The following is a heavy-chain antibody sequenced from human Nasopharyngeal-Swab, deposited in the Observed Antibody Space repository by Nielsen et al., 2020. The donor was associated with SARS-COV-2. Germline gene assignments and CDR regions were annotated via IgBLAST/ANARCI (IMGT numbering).Heavy chain of an antibody. Sequence: SLNFSCAASGFSVSEKYMSWVHEARGKGREWVSANYVGGDTFYADSVKGRFTISRNSLKHTLFLELSSLRVEDTAMYYCARGDGSGIIDWGQGTLVTVSS. CDR1: GFSVSEKY. J-gene: IGHJ4*02. D-gene: IGHD3-10*01. V-gene: IGHV3-66*01. CDR2: NYVGGDT. CDR3: ARGDGSGIID.